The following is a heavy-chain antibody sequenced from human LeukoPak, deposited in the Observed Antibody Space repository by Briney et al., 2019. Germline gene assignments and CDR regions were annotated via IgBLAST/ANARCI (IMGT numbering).Heavy chain of an antibody. CDR1: GFTFSSYA. CDR3: AKVAPAGTYFDS. CDR2: IRYDGSNK. D-gene: IGHD6-13*01. Sequence: PGGSLRLSCAASGFTFSSYAMSWVRQAPGKGLEWVAFIRYDGSNKYYADSVKGRFTISRDNSKNTLYLQMNSLRAEDTAVYYCAKVAPAGTYFDSWGQGTLVTVSS. V-gene: IGHV3-30*02. J-gene: IGHJ4*02.